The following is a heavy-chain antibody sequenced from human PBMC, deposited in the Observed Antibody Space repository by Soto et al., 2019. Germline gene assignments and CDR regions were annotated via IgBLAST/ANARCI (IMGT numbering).Heavy chain of an antibody. D-gene: IGHD3-22*01. Sequence: XSVEGSCKSSGDTFTSYDIHLVRQATGQGLEWMGWMNPNSGNTGYAQKFQGRVTMTRNTSISTAYMELSSLRSEDTAVYYCASPHLYDSSGYSFDYWGQGTLVTVSS. CDR2: MNPNSGNT. CDR1: GDTFTSYD. J-gene: IGHJ4*02. CDR3: ASPHLYDSSGYSFDY. V-gene: IGHV1-8*01.